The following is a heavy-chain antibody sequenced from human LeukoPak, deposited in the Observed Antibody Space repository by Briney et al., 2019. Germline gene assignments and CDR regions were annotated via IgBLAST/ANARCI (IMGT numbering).Heavy chain of an antibody. CDR1: GFTFSSYA. CDR3: ARGVGCSGGSCYHPNWFDP. V-gene: IGHV3-30-3*01. D-gene: IGHD2-15*01. J-gene: IGHJ5*02. Sequence: PGGSLRLSCAASGFTFSSYAMHWVRQAPGKGLEWVAVISYDGSNKYYADSVKGRFTISRDNSKNTLYLQMNSLRAEDTAVYYCARGVGCSGGSCYHPNWFDPWGQGTLVTVSS. CDR2: ISYDGSNK.